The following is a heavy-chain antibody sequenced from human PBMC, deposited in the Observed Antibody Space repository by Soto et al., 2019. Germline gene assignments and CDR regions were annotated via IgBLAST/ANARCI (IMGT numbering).Heavy chain of an antibody. CDR1: GGSVSRSTYY. D-gene: IGHD3-16*01. Sequence: SETLSLTCSVSGGSVSRSTYYWNWIRQPPGKGLEWIGYIYYSGSPIYNPSLTTRVTMSLDTSNNQLSLQLNSVTPDDTAVYYCARLIGNSCLDSWGQGTLVTVSS. J-gene: IGHJ5*01. CDR2: IYYSGSP. V-gene: IGHV4-61*01. CDR3: ARLIGNSCLDS.